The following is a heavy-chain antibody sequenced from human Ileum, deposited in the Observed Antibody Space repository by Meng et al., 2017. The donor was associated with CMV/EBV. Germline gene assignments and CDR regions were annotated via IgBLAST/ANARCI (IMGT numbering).Heavy chain of an antibody. D-gene: IGHD2-2*01. CDR1: GGSFSGYY. Sequence: CAVDGGSFSGYYWSWIRQPPGKGLEWIGEINHSGSTNYNPSLKSRVTISVDTSKNQFSLKLSSVTAADTAVYYCARGVGYYQAALGYWGQGTLVTVSS. CDR2: INHSGST. J-gene: IGHJ4*02. V-gene: IGHV4-34*01. CDR3: ARGVGYYQAALGY.